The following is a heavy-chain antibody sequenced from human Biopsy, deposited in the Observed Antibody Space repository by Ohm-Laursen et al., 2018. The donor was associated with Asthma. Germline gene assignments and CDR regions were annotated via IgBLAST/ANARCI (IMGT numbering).Heavy chain of an antibody. Sequence: SLRLSCAASGFAVSRDHMFWVRQAPGKGLEWVGVISKDASTQDYADSVKGRFTVSRDNARSTLFLQIHSLRLEDTAVYYCAADQRFLSPNPSFYPMDVWGRGTTVIVSS. CDR3: AADQRFLSPNPSFYPMDV. V-gene: IGHV3-30*07. CDR2: ISKDASTQ. J-gene: IGHJ6*02. D-gene: IGHD3-16*02. CDR1: GFAVSRDH.